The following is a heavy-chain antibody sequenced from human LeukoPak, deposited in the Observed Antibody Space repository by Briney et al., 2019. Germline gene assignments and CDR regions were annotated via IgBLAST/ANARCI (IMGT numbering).Heavy chain of an antibody. V-gene: IGHV3-23*01. D-gene: IGHD6-13*01. CDR1: GFTFSSFA. Sequence: GGSLRLSCAASGFTFSSFAMSWVRQAPGKGLEWVSAISHIGGSTYYADSVKGRFTISRDNSKNTLYLQVNRLIIEDTAIYYCAKEPAAFPLYDALDMWGQGTMVTVSS. CDR3: AKEPAAFPLYDALDM. CDR2: ISHIGGST. J-gene: IGHJ3*02.